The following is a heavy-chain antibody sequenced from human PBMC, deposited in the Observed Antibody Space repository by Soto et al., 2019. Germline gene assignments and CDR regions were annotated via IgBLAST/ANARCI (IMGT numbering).Heavy chain of an antibody. Sequence: SQPLSLTCAITGDSVSSNSAGWSWVRQSPSRGLECLGRTYYRSKWYYEYAVSVRGRITINPDTSKNQYSLQLNSVTPEDTAVYFCARGEQFSASSFDYWGQGTLVTVSS. D-gene: IGHD1-26*01. CDR3: ARGEQFSASSFDY. J-gene: IGHJ4*01. CDR2: TYYRSKWYY. V-gene: IGHV6-1*01. CDR1: GDSVSSNSAG.